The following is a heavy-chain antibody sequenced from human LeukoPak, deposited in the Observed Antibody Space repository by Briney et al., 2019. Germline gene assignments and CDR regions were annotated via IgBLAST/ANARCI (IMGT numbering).Heavy chain of an antibody. V-gene: IGHV1-69*01. D-gene: IGHD4-17*01. CDR1: GGTFSSYA. CDR2: IIPIFGTA. Sequence: SVKVSCKASGGTFSSYAISWVQQAPGQGLEWMGGIIPIFGTANYAQKFQGRVTITADESTSTAYMELSSLRSEDTAVYYCATTPSTSRVWDYGDYGSYYYGMDVWGQGTTVTVSS. CDR3: ATTPSTSRVWDYGDYGSYYYGMDV. J-gene: IGHJ6*02.